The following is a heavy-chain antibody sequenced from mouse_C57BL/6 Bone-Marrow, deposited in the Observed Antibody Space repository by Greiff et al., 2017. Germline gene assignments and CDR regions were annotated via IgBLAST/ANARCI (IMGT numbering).Heavy chain of an antibody. CDR1: GFTFTDYY. D-gene: IGHD2-12*01. CDR3: ATTGGFAY. Sequence: EVQRVESGGGLVQPGGSLSLSCAASGFTFTDYYMSWVRQPPGKALEWLGFIRNKANGYTTEYSASVKGRFTISRDNSQSILYLQMNALRAEDSAPYYCATTGGFAYWGQGTLVTVSA. J-gene: IGHJ3*01. CDR2: IRNKANGYTT. V-gene: IGHV7-3*01.